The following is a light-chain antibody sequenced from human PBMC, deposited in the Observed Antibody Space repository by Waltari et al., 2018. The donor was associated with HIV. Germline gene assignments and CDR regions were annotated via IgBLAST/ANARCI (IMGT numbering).Light chain of an antibody. V-gene: IGLV3-25*03. J-gene: IGLJ2*01. CDR1: ALPKQY. CDR2: KDR. Sequence: SYELTQPPSVSVSPGQTARITCPGDALPKQYAYWYQQKPGQAPVLVKYKDRERPSGIPERFSGSSSGTTVTLTISGVQAEDEADYYCQSADSSGTYVVFGGGTKLTVL. CDR3: QSADSSGTYVV.